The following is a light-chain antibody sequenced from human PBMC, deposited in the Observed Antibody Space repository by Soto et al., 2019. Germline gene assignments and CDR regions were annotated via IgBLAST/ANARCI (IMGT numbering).Light chain of an antibody. J-gene: IGKJ1*01. CDR1: QNIGDY. CDR3: PHNYSTRT. CDR2: AAS. V-gene: IGKV1-39*01. Sequence: DIQMTQSPSSLSASIGDRVTISCRASQNIGDYVNWYQHKQGKAPRVLTYAASNLKSGVPPRVSGSRVGRDFTLTITDLQPEDFATYYGPHNYSTRTFGQGTKVERK.